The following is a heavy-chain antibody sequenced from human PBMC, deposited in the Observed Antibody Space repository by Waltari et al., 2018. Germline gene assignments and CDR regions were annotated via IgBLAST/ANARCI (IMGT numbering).Heavy chain of an antibody. V-gene: IGHV3-72*01. CDR1: GFTFSDHY. CDR2: TRNKANSYTT. J-gene: IGHJ3*01. Sequence: EVQLVESGGGLVQPGGSLRLSGAQSGFTFSDHYMDWVRQAQGKGLEWVGRTRNKANSYTTEYAASVKGRFTVSRDESRDSLYLQMTSLKTEDTAVYYCARGYHSFDVWGQGTMVTVSS. CDR3: ARGYHSFDV. D-gene: IGHD1-20*01.